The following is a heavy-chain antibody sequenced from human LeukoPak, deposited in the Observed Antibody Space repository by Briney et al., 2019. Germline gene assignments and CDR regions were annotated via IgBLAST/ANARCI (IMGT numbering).Heavy chain of an antibody. D-gene: IGHD1-26*01. CDR1: GGSISSYY. J-gene: IGHJ6*03. CDR3: ARGRRVGALHYYYYYYMDV. V-gene: IGHV4-59*01. CDR2: IYYSGST. Sequence: SETLSLTCTVSGGSISSYYWSWIRQPPGKGPEWIGYIYYSGSTNYNPSLKSRVTISVDTSKNQFSLKLSSVTAADTAVYYCARGRRVGALHYYYYYYMDVWGKGTTVTVSS.